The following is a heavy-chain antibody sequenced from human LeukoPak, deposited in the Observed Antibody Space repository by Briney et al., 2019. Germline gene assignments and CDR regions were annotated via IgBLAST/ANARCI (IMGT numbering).Heavy chain of an antibody. J-gene: IGHJ4*02. CDR3: ARVDTVMAYYFDL. Sequence: PGGSLRLSCAASGLTVSTNCMTWVRQAPGKGLEWVSTIYSGGTTYYADSVMGRFTISRHNSRNTPYLQMNSLRAEDTAVYYCARVDTVMAYYFDLWGQGTLVTVSS. V-gene: IGHV3-53*04. D-gene: IGHD5-18*01. CDR1: GLTVSTNC. CDR2: IYSGGTT.